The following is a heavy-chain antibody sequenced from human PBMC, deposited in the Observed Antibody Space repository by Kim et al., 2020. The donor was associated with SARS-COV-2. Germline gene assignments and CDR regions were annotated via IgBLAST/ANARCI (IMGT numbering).Heavy chain of an antibody. CDR1: GFTFDDYA. CDR2: IRWNSGSI. J-gene: IGHJ3*02. Sequence: GGSLRLSCAASGFTFDDYAMHWVRQAPGKGLEWVSGIRWNSGSIGYADSVKGRFTISRDNAKNSLYLQMNSLRAEDTALYYCAKDRNDYDGSGGAFDIWGQGTMVTVSS. D-gene: IGHD3-22*01. V-gene: IGHV3-9*01. CDR3: AKDRNDYDGSGGAFDI.